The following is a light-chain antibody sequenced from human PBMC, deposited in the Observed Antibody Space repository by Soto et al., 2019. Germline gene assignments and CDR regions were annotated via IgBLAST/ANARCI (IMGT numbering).Light chain of an antibody. J-gene: IGKJ1*01. CDR3: QQYGSSGT. CDR1: QSVSNNY. CDR2: GAS. Sequence: GFIQSPGTLCLSPGGRATLSCKASQSVSNNYLAWYQQKPGQAPRLLIYGASNRATGIPDRFSGSGSVTDFTLTISRLVPEDFAVYYCQQYGSSGTFGQGTKVDIK. V-gene: IGKV3-20*01.